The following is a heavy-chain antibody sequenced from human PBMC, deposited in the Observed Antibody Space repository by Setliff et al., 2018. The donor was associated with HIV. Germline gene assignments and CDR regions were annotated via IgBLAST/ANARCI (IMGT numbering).Heavy chain of an antibody. Sequence: KVSCTASGYTFTDYYIHWVRQAPGQGLEWMGWINPNSSDTNYAQKFQGRVTMTRDTSISTAYMDLSRLRSDDTAVYYCARRVPPIPSGDLDYWGQGTLVTVSS. D-gene: IGHD4-17*01. CDR3: ARRVPPIPSGDLDY. V-gene: IGHV1-2*02. J-gene: IGHJ4*02. CDR1: GYTFTDYY. CDR2: INPNSSDT.